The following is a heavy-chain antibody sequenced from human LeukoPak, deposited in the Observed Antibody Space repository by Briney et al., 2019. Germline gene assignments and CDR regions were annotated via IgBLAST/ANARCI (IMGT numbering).Heavy chain of an antibody. Sequence: GRSLRLSCAASGFTFDDYAMHWARQAPGKGLEWVSGISWDSGSIGYADSMEGRFTISRDNAKNSLYLQMNSLRAEDTALYYCAKGTIKGTPKYYFYNWGQGTLVTVSS. CDR3: AKGTIKGTPKYYFYN. J-gene: IGHJ4*02. CDR1: GFTFDDYA. CDR2: ISWDSGSI. D-gene: IGHD5-24*01. V-gene: IGHV3-9*01.